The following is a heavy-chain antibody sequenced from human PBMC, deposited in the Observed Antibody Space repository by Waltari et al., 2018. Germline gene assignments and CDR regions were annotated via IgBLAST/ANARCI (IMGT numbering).Heavy chain of an antibody. V-gene: IGHV3-23*01. D-gene: IGHD3-22*01. J-gene: IGHJ4*02. Sequence: EVQLLESGGGLVQPGGSLRLSCAASGFTFSSYAMSWVRQAPGKGLEWVSAISGSGGSTYNADSVKGRFTISRDNSKNTLYLQMNSLRAEDTAVYYCAKDVGITMIVVVITGFDYWGQGTLVTVSS. CDR1: GFTFSSYA. CDR3: AKDVGITMIVVVITGFDY. CDR2: ISGSGGST.